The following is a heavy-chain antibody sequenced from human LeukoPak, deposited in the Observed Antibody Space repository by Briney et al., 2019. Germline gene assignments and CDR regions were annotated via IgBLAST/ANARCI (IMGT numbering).Heavy chain of an antibody. Sequence: PGGSLRLSCAASGFTFSSYSMSWVRQAPGKGLEWVSSISSSSSYIYYADSVKGRFTISRDNAKNSLYLQMNRLRAEDTAVYYCARYSGYSYSLDYWVQGTLVTVSS. CDR2: ISSSSSYI. J-gene: IGHJ4*02. CDR1: GFTFSSYS. V-gene: IGHV3-21*01. CDR3: ARYSGYSYSLDY. D-gene: IGHD5-18*01.